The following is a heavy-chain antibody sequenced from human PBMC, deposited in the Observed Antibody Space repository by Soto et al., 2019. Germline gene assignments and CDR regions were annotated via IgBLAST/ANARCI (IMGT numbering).Heavy chain of an antibody. CDR2: ISGSGGST. CDR3: AKGYKKLLWFGYFDI. V-gene: IGHV3-23*01. D-gene: IGHD3-10*01. CDR1: GFTFSSYA. Sequence: PGVSLRLSCAASGFTFSSYAMSWVRQAPGKGLEWVSAISGSGGSTYYADSVKGRFTISRDNSKNTLYLQMNSLRAEDTAVYYCAKGYKKLLWFGYFDIWGQGTMVTVSS. J-gene: IGHJ3*02.